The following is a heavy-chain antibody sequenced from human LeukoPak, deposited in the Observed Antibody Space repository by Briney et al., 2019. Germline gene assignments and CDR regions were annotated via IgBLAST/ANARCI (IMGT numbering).Heavy chain of an antibody. CDR2: ISSSGSTI. V-gene: IGHV3-11*01. J-gene: IGHJ6*02. CDR3: ARDGAAIPDPYYYYGMDV. CDR1: GFPFSDYI. Sequence: PGGSLRLSCAASGFPFSDYIVSWIRQAPGKGLEWVSYISSSGSTIYYADSVKGRFTISRDNAKNSLYLQMNSLRAEDTAVYYCARDGAAIPDPYYYYGMDVWGQGTTVTVSS. D-gene: IGHD2-2*01.